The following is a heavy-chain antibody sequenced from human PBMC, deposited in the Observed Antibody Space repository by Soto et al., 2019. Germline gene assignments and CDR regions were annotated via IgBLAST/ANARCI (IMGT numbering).Heavy chain of an antibody. CDR1: GFTFSNAW. V-gene: IGHV3-15*07. D-gene: IGHD4-17*01. Sequence: PGGSLRLSCAASGFTFSNAWMNWVRQAPGKGLEWVGRIKRKTDGGTTDYAAPVKGRFTISRDDSKNTLYLQMNSLKTEDTAVYYCLYGGNTKDAFDIWGQGTMVTVSS. CDR3: LYGGNTKDAFDI. CDR2: IKRKTDGGTT. J-gene: IGHJ3*02.